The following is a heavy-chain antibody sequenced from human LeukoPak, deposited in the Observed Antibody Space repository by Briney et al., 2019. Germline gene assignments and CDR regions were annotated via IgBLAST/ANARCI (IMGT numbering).Heavy chain of an antibody. Sequence: PSETLSLTCTVSVGSISSYFWSWMRPPPGKGLEWMGYIYCSRSTNYNSSLKSRVTISVDTSKNQFSLKLSSVTAADTAVYYCARARIAGAGSADAFDIWGQGTMVTVSS. V-gene: IGHV4-59*01. CDR1: VGSISSYF. D-gene: IGHD6-19*01. CDR3: ARARIAGAGSADAFDI. CDR2: IYCSRST. J-gene: IGHJ3*02.